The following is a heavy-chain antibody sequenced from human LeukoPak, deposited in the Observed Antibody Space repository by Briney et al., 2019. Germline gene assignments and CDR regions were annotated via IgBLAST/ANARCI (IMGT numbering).Heavy chain of an antibody. CDR3: ARRTYYYDSSSSRLGGFDY. V-gene: IGHV1-8*02. D-gene: IGHD3-22*01. CDR2: MNPNSGNT. J-gene: IGHJ4*02. CDR1: GYTFTSYG. Sequence: ASVKVSCKASGYTFTSYGISWVRQATGQGLEWMGWMNPNSGNTGYAQKFQGRVTMTRNTSISTAYMELSSLRSEDTAVYYCARRTYYYDSSSSRLGGFDYWGQGTLVTVSS.